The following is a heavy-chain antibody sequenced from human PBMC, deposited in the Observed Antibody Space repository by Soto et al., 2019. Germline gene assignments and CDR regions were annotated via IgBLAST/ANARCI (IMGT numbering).Heavy chain of an antibody. CDR2: ISGSGGST. CDR1: GFTFSSYA. J-gene: IGHJ5*02. V-gene: IGHV3-23*01. D-gene: IGHD4-17*01. CDR3: AKSTYGRGANWFDP. Sequence: GGSLRLSCVASGFTFSSYAMSWVRQAPGKGLEWVSAISGSGGSTYYADSVKGRFTISRDNSKNTLYLQMNSLRAEDTAVYYCAKSTYGRGANWFDPWGQGTLVTVSS.